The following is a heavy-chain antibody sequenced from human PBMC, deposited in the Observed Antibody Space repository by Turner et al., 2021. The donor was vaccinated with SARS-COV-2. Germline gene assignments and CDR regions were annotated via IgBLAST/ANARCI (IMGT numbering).Heavy chain of an antibody. Sequence: QLQLQESGPGLVKPSETLSLTCTVSGGSISSSSYYWGWLRQPPGKGLEWIGSIYYSGSTYYKPSLKSRVTISVDTSKNHFSLKLSSVTAADTALYYCARHWEVAAAAYLARFDPWGQGTLVTVSS. V-gene: IGHV4-39*01. CDR2: IYYSGST. CDR1: GGSISSSSYY. CDR3: ARHWEVAAAAYLARFDP. J-gene: IGHJ5*02. D-gene: IGHD6-13*01.